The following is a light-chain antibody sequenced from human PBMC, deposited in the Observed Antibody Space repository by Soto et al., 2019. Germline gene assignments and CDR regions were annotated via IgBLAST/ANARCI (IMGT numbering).Light chain of an antibody. J-gene: IGKJ5*01. CDR3: QKYNSAPLIT. CDR2: AAS. V-gene: IGKV1-27*01. CDR1: QGISNY. Sequence: DIQMTQSPSSLSASVGDRVTITCRASQGISNYLAWYQQKPGKVPKLLIYAASTLQSGVLSRFSGSGSGTDFTLTISSLQPEDVATYYCQKYNSAPLITFGQGTRLEIK.